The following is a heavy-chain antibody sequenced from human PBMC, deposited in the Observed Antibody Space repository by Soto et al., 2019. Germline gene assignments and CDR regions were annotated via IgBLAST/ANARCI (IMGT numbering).Heavy chain of an antibody. Sequence: QVQLQESGPRLVKPSDSLSLTCAVSGYSFSSSNWWGWIRQPPGKGLEWIGYIHYSGTTYDNPSLNSRVTMSVDTSKNKFTLKLSSVTAVDTALYYCARGGGNGDAFDVWGQGTLVTVSS. D-gene: IGHD2-15*01. J-gene: IGHJ3*01. CDR2: IHYSGTT. V-gene: IGHV4-28*03. CDR3: ARGGGNGDAFDV. CDR1: GYSFSSSNW.